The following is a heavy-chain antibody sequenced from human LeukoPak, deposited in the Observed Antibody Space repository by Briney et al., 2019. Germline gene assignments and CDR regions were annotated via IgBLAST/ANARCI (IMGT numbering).Heavy chain of an antibody. Sequence: LETLSLTCTVSGGSISSYYWGWFRQPPGKGLEWIGIIDQSGSTYYNPSLKSRVTISLDTSKNQFSLKLSSVTAADTAVYYCARDKIYYGSGSYYPRAAFDYWGQGTLVTVSS. D-gene: IGHD3-10*01. J-gene: IGHJ4*02. CDR3: ARDKIYYGSGSYYPRAAFDY. V-gene: IGHV4-39*07. CDR2: IDQSGST. CDR1: GGSISSYY.